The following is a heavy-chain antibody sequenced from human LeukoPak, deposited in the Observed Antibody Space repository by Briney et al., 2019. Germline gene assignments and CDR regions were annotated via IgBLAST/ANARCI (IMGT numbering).Heavy chain of an antibody. CDR3: ARDRGDSVAVPAAMLSYYGMDV. CDR2: ISYDGSNK. Sequence: GGSLRLSCAASGFTFSSYAMHWVRQAPGKGLEWVAVISYDGSNKYYADSVKGRFAISRDNSKNTLYLQMNSLRAEDTAVYYCARDRGDSVAVPAAMLSYYGMDVWGQGTTVTVSS. D-gene: IGHD2-2*01. V-gene: IGHV3-30*09. CDR1: GFTFSSYA. J-gene: IGHJ6*02.